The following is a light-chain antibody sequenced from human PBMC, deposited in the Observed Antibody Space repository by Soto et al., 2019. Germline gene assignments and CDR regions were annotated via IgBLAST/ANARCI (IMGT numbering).Light chain of an antibody. V-gene: IGKV1-27*01. J-gene: IGKJ1*01. CDR2: AAS. CDR1: QGISNY. Sequence: DIQMTQSPYSLSASVGDRVIHTCRASQGISNYLAWYQQKPGKVPKLQIYAASTLQAGVQSRFSGSGAGTDFTLTNSSQQPEDVATYYCQKYSSAPRTVGQGTKVQI. CDR3: QKYSSAPRT.